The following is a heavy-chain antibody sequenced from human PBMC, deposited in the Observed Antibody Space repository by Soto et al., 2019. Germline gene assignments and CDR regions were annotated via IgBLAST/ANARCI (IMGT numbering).Heavy chain of an antibody. CDR2: IYYSGST. CDR3: ARDLYDILTGHRFDY. D-gene: IGHD3-9*01. CDR1: CGSISSGGYY. V-gene: IGHV4-31*03. Sequence: SETLSLTCTGSCGSISSGGYYWSWIRQHPGKGLEWIGYIYYSGSTYYNPSLKSRVTISVDTSKNQFSLKLSSVTAADTAVYYCARDLYDILTGHRFDYWGQGTLVTVSS. J-gene: IGHJ4*02.